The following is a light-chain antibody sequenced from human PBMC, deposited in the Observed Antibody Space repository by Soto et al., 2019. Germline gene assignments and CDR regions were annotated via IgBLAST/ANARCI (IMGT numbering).Light chain of an antibody. V-gene: IGKV3-11*01. Sequence: EIVLTQSPATLSLSPGERATLSCRASQSVSSYLAWYQQKPGQAPRLLIYDASNRTTGIPARFSGSGSGTDCTLTISSLEPEDFAVYYRQQRSNWPITFSKGTRLEIK. CDR2: DAS. J-gene: IGKJ5*01. CDR1: QSVSSY. CDR3: QQRSNWPIT.